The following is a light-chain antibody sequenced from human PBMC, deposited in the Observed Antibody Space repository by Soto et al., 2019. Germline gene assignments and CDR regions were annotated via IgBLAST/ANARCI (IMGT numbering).Light chain of an antibody. J-gene: IGLJ2*01. CDR1: SSNIGSNT. V-gene: IGLV1-44*01. CDR2: SDN. CDR3: AAWDDSLSVV. Sequence: QSVLTQPPSASETPGQRVTISCSGSSSNIGSNTVNWYQHLPGTAPKLLIYSDNQRPSGVPDRFSGSKSGTSASLAISGLQSEDEADYYCAAWDDSLSVVFGGGTKLTVL.